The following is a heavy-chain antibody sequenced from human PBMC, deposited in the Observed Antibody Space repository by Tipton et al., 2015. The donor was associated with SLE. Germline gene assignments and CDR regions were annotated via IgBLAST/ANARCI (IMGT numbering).Heavy chain of an antibody. Sequence: TLSLTCSVAGLSMTTRPWWTWVRQPLGKGLEWVGEVHHTGGNNYNPSLRSRVTISMDTSKSQFSLTLKSVTAADTAVYFCARGELIEGFDPWGQGTLVTVAA. CDR3: ARGELIEGFDP. CDR1: GLSMTTRPW. CDR2: VHHTGGN. D-gene: IGHD3-22*01. J-gene: IGHJ5*02. V-gene: IGHV4-4*01.